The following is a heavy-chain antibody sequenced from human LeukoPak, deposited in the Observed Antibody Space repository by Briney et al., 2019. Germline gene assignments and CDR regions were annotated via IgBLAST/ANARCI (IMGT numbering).Heavy chain of an antibody. Sequence: PGGSLRLSCAASGFTFSSYAMSWVRQAPGKAPEWVSGISGSGGSTYSADSVKGRFTISRDNSKNTLYLQMNTLRAEDTAVYYCARSIYASGSFYTLDIWGQGTMVTVSS. CDR1: GFTFSSYA. V-gene: IGHV3-23*01. CDR3: ARSIYASGSFYTLDI. J-gene: IGHJ3*02. CDR2: ISGSGGST. D-gene: IGHD3-10*01.